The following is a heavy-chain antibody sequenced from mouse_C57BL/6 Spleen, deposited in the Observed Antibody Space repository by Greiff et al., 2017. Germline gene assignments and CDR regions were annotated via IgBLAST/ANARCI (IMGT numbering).Heavy chain of an antibody. Sequence: VKLVESGAELVKPGASVKISCKASGYAFSSYWMNWVKQRPGKGLEWIGQIYPGDGDTNYNGKFKGKATLTADKSSSTAYMQLSSLTSEDSAVYFCARELPFAYWGQGTLVTVSA. V-gene: IGHV1-80*01. J-gene: IGHJ3*01. CDR1: GYAFSSYW. CDR2: IYPGDGDT. CDR3: ARELPFAY.